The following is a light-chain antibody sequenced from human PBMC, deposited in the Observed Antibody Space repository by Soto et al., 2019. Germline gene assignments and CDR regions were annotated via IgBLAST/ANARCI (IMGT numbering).Light chain of an antibody. V-gene: IGKV1-5*03. Sequence: DIQMTPSPSTLSGSVGDSVTITCRASQTISSWLAWYQQKPGKAHKLLIYKASTLKSGVPPRFSGSGSGTEFTLTISSLQPDEFATYYCQHYNSYSEAFGQGTKGDIK. CDR2: KAS. J-gene: IGKJ1*01. CDR1: QTISSW. CDR3: QHYNSYSEA.